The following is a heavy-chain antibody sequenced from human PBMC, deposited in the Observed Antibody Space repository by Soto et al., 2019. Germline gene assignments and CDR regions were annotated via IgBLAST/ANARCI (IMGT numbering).Heavy chain of an antibody. V-gene: IGHV3-49*03. J-gene: IGHJ4*02. CDR1: GFTFGDYA. Sequence: EVQLVESGGGLEQPGRSLRLSCTASGFTFGDYAMIWFRQAPGKGLEWVGFITSKRYGGTTEYAASVKGRFTISRDDSKGIAYLQMNSLKIDDTAAYHCSRVPRNNRGAPLDYWGQGTLVTVSS. CDR3: SRVPRNNRGAPLDY. D-gene: IGHD3-10*01. CDR2: ITSKRYGGTT.